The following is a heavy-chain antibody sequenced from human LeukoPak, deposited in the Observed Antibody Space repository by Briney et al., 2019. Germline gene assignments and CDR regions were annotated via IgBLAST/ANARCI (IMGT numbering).Heavy chain of an antibody. D-gene: IGHD3-22*01. CDR1: GFTFGDYA. J-gene: IGHJ4*02. Sequence: PGRSLRLSCTASGFTFGDYAMSWFRQAPGKGLEWVGFIRSKAYGGTTEYAASVKGRFTISRDDSKSIAYLQMNSLKTEDTAVYYWTRNKYYYDSSPPDYWGQGTLVTVSS. CDR2: IRSKAYGGTT. V-gene: IGHV3-49*03. CDR3: TRNKYYYDSSPPDY.